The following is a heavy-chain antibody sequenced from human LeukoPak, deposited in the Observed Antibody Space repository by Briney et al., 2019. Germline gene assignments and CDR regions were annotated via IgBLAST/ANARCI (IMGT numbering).Heavy chain of an antibody. J-gene: IGHJ6*02. CDR3: ARGRRYYYGMDV. Sequence: SETLSLTCAVYGGSFSGYYWSWIRQPPGKGLEWIGEINHSGSTNHNPSLKSRVTISVDTSKNQFSLKLSSVTAADTAVYYCARGRRYYYGMDVWGQGTTVTVSS. CDR1: GGSFSGYY. V-gene: IGHV4-34*01. CDR2: INHSGST.